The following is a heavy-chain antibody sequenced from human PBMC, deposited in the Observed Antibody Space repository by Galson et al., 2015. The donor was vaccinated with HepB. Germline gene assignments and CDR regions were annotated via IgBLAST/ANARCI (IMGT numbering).Heavy chain of an antibody. V-gene: IGHV3-7*05. CDR2: IKQDGSEK. CDR1: GFTFSSYS. D-gene: IGHD3-3*01. J-gene: IGHJ6*02. Sequence: SLRLSCAASGFTFSSYSMNWVRQAPGKGLEWVANIKQDGSEKYYVDSVKGRFTISRDNAKNSLYLQMNSLRAEDTAVYYCARALTYYDFWSGYSPYYYGMDVWGQGTTVTVSS. CDR3: ARALTYYDFWSGYSPYYYGMDV.